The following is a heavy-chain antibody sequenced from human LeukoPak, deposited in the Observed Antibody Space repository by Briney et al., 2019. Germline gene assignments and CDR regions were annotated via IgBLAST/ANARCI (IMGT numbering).Heavy chain of an antibody. CDR3: ARVSYSSGWYVWYYFDY. Sequence: PGGSLRLSCAASGFTFSRYWMSWVRQAPGKGLEWVANIKQDGSEKYYVDSVKGRFTISRDNAKNSLYLQMNSLRAEDTAVYYCARVSYSSGWYVWYYFDYWGQGTLVTVSS. CDR1: GFTFSRYW. J-gene: IGHJ4*02. CDR2: IKQDGSEK. V-gene: IGHV3-7*01. D-gene: IGHD6-19*01.